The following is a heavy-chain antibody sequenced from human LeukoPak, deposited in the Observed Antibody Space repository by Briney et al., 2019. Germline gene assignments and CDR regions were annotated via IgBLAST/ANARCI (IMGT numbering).Heavy chain of an antibody. J-gene: IGHJ4*02. CDR1: GLTFSNYE. CDR2: ISSSGRNI. Sequence: QPGGSLRLSCAASGLTFSNYEFNWVRQAPGKGLEWISYISSSGRNIYYADSVKGRFTISRDNAKSSLYLQMNSLRAEDTAVYYCARDLLQLWSKDYWGQGTLVTVSS. D-gene: IGHD5-18*01. CDR3: ARDLLQLWSKDY. V-gene: IGHV3-48*03.